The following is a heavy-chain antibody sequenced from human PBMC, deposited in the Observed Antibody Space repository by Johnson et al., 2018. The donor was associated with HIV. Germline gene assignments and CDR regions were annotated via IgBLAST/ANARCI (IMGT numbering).Heavy chain of an antibody. J-gene: IGHJ3*02. V-gene: IGHV3-66*01. D-gene: IGHD1-14*01. CDR3: ARANTGRGAFDI. CDR2: IYSGGNT. CDR1: GFTVSSNY. Sequence: VQLVESGGVVVQPGGSLRLSCAASGFTVSSNYMTWVRQAPGKGLEWVSVIYSGGNTYYADSVTGRFTISRDTSKNTLYLQMNSLRADDTAVYYCARANTGRGAFDIWGQGTMVTVSP.